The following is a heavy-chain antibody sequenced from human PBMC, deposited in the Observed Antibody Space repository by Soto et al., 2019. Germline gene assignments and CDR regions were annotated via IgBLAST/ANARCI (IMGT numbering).Heavy chain of an antibody. CDR1: GYTLTSYG. J-gene: IGHJ4*02. CDR2: ISAYNGNT. CDR3: ARDNDYDRSGPNPLPLVY. Sequence: QVQLVQSGAEVKKPGASVKVSCKASGYTLTSYGISWVRQAPGQGLEWMGWISAYNGNTNYAQKLQGRVTMTTDTSTSTAYMELRSLRSDDTAVYYCARDNDYDRSGPNPLPLVYWGQGTLVTVSS. D-gene: IGHD3-22*01. V-gene: IGHV1-18*01.